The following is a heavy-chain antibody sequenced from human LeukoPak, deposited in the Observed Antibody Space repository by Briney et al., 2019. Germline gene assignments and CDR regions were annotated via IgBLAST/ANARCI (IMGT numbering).Heavy chain of an antibody. CDR2: INHSGSA. V-gene: IGHV4-34*01. CDR3: ARSPRLGDILTGYYSDY. J-gene: IGHJ4*02. CDR1: GGSFSGYY. D-gene: IGHD3-9*01. Sequence: SETLSLTCAVYGGSFSGYYWSWIRQPPGKGLEWIGEINHSGSANYNPSLKSRVTISVDTSKNQFSLKLSSVTAADTAAYYCARSPRLGDILTGYYSDYWGQGTLVTVSS.